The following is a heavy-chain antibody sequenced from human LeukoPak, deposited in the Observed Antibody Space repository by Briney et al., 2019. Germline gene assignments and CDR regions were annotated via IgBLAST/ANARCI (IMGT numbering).Heavy chain of an antibody. D-gene: IGHD2-2*02. Sequence: GGSLRLSCAASGLTFSSYSMNWVRQAPGKGLEWVSSISSSSSYIYYADSVKGRFTISRDNAKNSLYLQMNSLRAKDTAVYYCARDLGYCSSTSCYNGFDYWGQGTLVTVSS. CDR3: ARDLGYCSSTSCYNGFDY. CDR1: GLTFSSYS. V-gene: IGHV3-21*01. CDR2: ISSSSSYI. J-gene: IGHJ4*02.